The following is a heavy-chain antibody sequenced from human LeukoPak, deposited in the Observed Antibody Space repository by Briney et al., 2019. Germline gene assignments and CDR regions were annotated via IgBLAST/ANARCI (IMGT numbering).Heavy chain of an antibody. J-gene: IGHJ4*02. D-gene: IGHD2-2*01. V-gene: IGHV4-39*01. Sequence: SETLSLTCTVSGGSISSSSYYWGWIRQPPGKGLEWIGSIYYSGSTYYNPSLKSRVTISVDTSKNQFPLKLSSVTAADTAVYYCARQWTRDSSTRNFDYWGQGTQVTVSS. CDR1: GGSISSSSYY. CDR3: ARQWTRDSSTRNFDY. CDR2: IYYSGST.